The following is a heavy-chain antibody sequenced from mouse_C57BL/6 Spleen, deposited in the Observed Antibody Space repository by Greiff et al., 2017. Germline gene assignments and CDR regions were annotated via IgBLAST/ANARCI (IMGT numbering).Heavy chain of an antibody. Sequence: EVHLVESGGGLVKPGGSLKLSCAASGFTFSSYAMSWVRQTPEKRLEWVATISDGGSYTYYPDNVKGRFTISRDNAKNNLYLQMSHLKSEDTAMYYCARDPYYYGSSYGAMDYWGQGTSVTVSS. J-gene: IGHJ4*01. V-gene: IGHV5-4*01. CDR3: ARDPYYYGSSYGAMDY. D-gene: IGHD1-1*01. CDR2: ISDGGSYT. CDR1: GFTFSSYA.